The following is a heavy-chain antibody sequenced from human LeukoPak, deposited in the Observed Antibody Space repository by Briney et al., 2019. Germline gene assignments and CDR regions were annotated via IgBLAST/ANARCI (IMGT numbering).Heavy chain of an antibody. CDR1: GYTFTSYD. Sequence: VASVKVSCKASGYTFTSYDINWVRQAAGQGLEWMAWMNPNSGDTGYAQKFQGRVTITRNTSISTAFLELSSLRSEDTAVYYCARDYALSRGFDYWGQGTLVTVSS. CDR2: MNPNSGDT. J-gene: IGHJ4*02. V-gene: IGHV1-8*03. D-gene: IGHD2-2*01. CDR3: ARDYALSRGFDY.